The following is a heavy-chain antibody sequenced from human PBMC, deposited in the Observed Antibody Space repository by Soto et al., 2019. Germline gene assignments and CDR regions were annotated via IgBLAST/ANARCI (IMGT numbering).Heavy chain of an antibody. J-gene: IGHJ4*02. V-gene: IGHV3-43*01. CDR3: ATDGGAAGDYFDY. CDR1: GFTFDDYT. D-gene: IGHD1-26*01. CDR2: ISWDGGST. Sequence: GGSLRLSCAASGFTFDDYTMHWVRQAPGKGLEWVSLISWDGGSTYYADSVKGRFTISRDNSKNSLYLQMNSLRTEDTALYYCATDGGAAGDYFDYWGQGTLVTVSS.